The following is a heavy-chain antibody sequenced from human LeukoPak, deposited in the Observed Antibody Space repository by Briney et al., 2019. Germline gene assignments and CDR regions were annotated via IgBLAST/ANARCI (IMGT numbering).Heavy chain of an antibody. CDR1: GFTFSSYA. Sequence: GGSLRLSCAASGFTFSSYAMSWVRQAPGKGLEWVSAISGSGGSTYYADSVKGRFTISRDNSKNSLYLQMNSLRAEDTAVYYCARESRATGYNLFDDWGQGTLVTVSA. J-gene: IGHJ4*02. CDR3: ARESRATGYNLFDD. CDR2: ISGSGGST. V-gene: IGHV3-23*01. D-gene: IGHD1-26*01.